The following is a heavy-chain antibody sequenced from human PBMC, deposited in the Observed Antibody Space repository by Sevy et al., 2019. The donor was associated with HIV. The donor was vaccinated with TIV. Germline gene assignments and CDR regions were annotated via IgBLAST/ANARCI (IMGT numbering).Heavy chain of an antibody. Sequence: ASVKVSCKASGYTFTSYGISWVRQAPGQGLEWMGWISAYKGNRNYAQRFQGRVTMTTDTSTFTAKMELRSLRYDDTAVYYCARDRDYDYIWGTFPYRDYWGQGTLVTVSS. CDR1: GYTFTSYG. D-gene: IGHD3-16*01. J-gene: IGHJ4*02. CDR3: ARDRDYDYIWGTFPYRDY. CDR2: ISAYKGNR. V-gene: IGHV1-18*01.